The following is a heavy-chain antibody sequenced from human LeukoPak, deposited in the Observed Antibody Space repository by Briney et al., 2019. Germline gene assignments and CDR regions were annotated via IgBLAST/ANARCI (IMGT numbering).Heavy chain of an antibody. CDR2: IKQDGSEK. D-gene: IGHD3-10*01. V-gene: IGHV3-7*01. CDR3: ASGHRSSPDYFDY. Sequence: GGSLRLSCAASGFTFSSYWLTWVRQAPGKGLEWVANIKQDGSEKFYVDSVKGRFTISRDSAKNSLYLQMNSLRAEDTAVYYCASGHRSSPDYFDYWGQGTLVTVSS. J-gene: IGHJ4*02. CDR1: GFTFSSYW.